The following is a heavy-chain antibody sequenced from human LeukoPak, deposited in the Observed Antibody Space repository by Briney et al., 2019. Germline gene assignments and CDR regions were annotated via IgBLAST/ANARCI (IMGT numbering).Heavy chain of an antibody. CDR2: ISYDGSNK. J-gene: IGHJ6*03. CDR1: GFTFSSYA. Sequence: PGGSLRLSCAASGFTFSSYAMHWVRQAPGKGLEWVAVISYDGSNKYYADSVKGRFTISRDNSKNTLYLQMNSLRAGDTAVYYCARRGIVSDYYYYYMDVWGKGTTVTVSS. V-gene: IGHV3-30-3*01. CDR3: ARRGIVSDYYYYYMDV. D-gene: IGHD5/OR15-5a*01.